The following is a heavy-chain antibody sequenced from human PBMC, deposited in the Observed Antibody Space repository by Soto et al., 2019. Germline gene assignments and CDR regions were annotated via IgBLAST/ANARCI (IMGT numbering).Heavy chain of an antibody. Sequence: SETLSLTCAVSGGSISSGGYSWSWIRQPPGKGLEWIGEINHSGSTNYNPSLKSRVTISVDTSKNQFSLKLRSVTAADAAVYFCARIDGSGWFFDYWGQGTLVTVSS. CDR2: INHSGST. CDR3: ARIDGSGWFFDY. CDR1: GGSISSGGYS. J-gene: IGHJ4*02. D-gene: IGHD6-19*01. V-gene: IGHV4-30-2*01.